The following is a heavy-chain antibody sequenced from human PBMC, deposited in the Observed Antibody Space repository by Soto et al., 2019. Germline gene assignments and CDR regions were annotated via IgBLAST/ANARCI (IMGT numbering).Heavy chain of an antibody. CDR1: GYTFTGYD. J-gene: IGHJ4*02. CDR3: AGEKVGTTGIDF. CDR2: MNPNSGNT. V-gene: IGHV1-8*01. D-gene: IGHD1-26*01. Sequence: QAQLVQSGAEVKKPGASVKVSCKASGYTFTGYDINWVRQATGQGLEWMGWMNPNSGNTGYAQNGQGRVTMTRDNSTTTAYMELTSLRDDDSAVYYCAGEKVGTTGIDFWGQGTVVTVSS.